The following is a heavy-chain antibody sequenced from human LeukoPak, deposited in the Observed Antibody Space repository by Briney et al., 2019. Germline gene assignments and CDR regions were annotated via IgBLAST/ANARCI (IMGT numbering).Heavy chain of an antibody. J-gene: IGHJ4*02. CDR1: GFTFSNAW. D-gene: IGHD2-2*01. CDR3: TTAAIVVVPAAIDY. Sequence: GGSLRLSCAASGFTFSNAWMSWVRQAPGKGLEWVGRFKSKTDDGTIDYAAPVKGRFIISRDDSKNRLYLQMSSLKIEDTAVYYCTTAAIVVVPAAIDYWGQGTLVTVSS. CDR2: FKSKTDDGTI. V-gene: IGHV3-15*01.